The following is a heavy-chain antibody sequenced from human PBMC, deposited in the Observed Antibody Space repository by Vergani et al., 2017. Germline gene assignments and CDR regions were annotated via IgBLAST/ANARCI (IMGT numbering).Heavy chain of an antibody. CDR1: GFTLSSHA. CDR2: IWYDGSKE. V-gene: IGHV3-33*01. CDR3: ARRLGYCSSTSCYYFDY. Sequence: QVQLEESGGGVVQPGRSLRLSCAGSGFTLSSHAMHWVRQAPGKGLEWVAFIWYDGSKEYYADSVKGRFTISRDNSKNSLYLQMNSLRAEDTAVYYCARRLGYCSSTSCYYFDYWGQGTLVTVSS. J-gene: IGHJ4*02. D-gene: IGHD2-2*01.